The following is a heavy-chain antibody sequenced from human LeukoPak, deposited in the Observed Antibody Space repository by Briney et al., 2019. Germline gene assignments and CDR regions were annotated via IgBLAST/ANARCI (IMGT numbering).Heavy chain of an antibody. J-gene: IGHJ6*03. CDR1: GVSISNYF. Sequence: SETLSLTCTVSGVSISNYFWTWIRQPPGKGLESIGYIYYSGSSDYNPSLKRRATISVDTSKTQFSLKLSFVTAADTAVYYCARFPGSAQYRHYYYMDVWGKGTTVTVSS. V-gene: IGHV4-59*01. CDR2: IYYSGSS. CDR3: ARFPGSAQYRHYYYMDV. D-gene: IGHD2-15*01.